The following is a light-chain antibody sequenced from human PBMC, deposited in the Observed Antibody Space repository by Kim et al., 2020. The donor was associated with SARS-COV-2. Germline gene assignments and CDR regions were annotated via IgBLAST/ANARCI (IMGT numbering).Light chain of an antibody. CDR3: ATWEDSLNVVV. J-gene: IGLJ3*02. V-gene: IGLV1-44*01. CDR2: LDN. CDR1: GSNIGSHT. Sequence: GQRVTIPWFGRGSNIGSHTVNWYPQLPEAAPQLLIYLDNPPPPGVPDRFSGSKAATSGSLAISGLQSEDEADYYCATWEDSLNVVVFGGGPQLTVL.